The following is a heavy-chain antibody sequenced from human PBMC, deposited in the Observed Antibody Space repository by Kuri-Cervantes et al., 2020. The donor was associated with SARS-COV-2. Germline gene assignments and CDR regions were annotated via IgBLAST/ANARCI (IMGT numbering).Heavy chain of an antibody. CDR1: GFTFSSYA. CDR2: ISYDGSNN. V-gene: IGHV3-30-3*01. CDR3: AKDKQGNHDY. J-gene: IGHJ4*02. Sequence: GESLKISCAASGFTFSSYAMHWVRQAPGKGLEWVAVISYDGSNNYYADSVKGRFTISRDNSKNTLYLQMNSLRAADTAVYYCAKDKQGNHDYWGQGTLVTVSS. D-gene: IGHD4-23*01.